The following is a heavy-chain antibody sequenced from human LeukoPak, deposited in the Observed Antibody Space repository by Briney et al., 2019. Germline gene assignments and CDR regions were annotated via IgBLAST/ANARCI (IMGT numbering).Heavy chain of an antibody. CDR3: AKELGYCTNGVCYPDY. Sequence: GGSLRLSCAASGFTFDDYAMHWVRQAPGKGLEWVSGISWNSGSIGYADSVKGRFTISRDNAKNSLYLQMNSLRAEDTALYYCAKELGYCTNGVCYPDYWGQGTLVTVSS. CDR2: ISWNSGSI. CDR1: GFTFDDYA. D-gene: IGHD2-8*01. J-gene: IGHJ4*02. V-gene: IGHV3-9*01.